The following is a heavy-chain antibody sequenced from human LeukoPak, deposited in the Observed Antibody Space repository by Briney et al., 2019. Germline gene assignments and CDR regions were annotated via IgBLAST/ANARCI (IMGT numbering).Heavy chain of an antibody. CDR2: ISGSGGST. CDR3: AKDGRGYSYGLVDY. J-gene: IGHJ4*02. D-gene: IGHD5-18*01. Sequence: QSGGSLRLSCAASGFTFSSYGMSWVRQAPGKGLEWVSAISGSGGSTYYADSVKGRFTISRDNSKNTLYLQMNSLRAEDTAVYYCAKDGRGYSYGLVDYWGQGTLVTVSS. V-gene: IGHV3-23*01. CDR1: GFTFSSYG.